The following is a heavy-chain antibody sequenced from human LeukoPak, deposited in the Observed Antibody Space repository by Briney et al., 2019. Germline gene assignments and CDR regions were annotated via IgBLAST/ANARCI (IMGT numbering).Heavy chain of an antibody. CDR3: EKKTHDFLTVYVVFDI. J-gene: IGHJ3*02. CDR1: GGSISSSSYY. D-gene: IGHD3-9*01. V-gene: IGHV4-39*01. CDR2: IYYSGST. Sequence: KPSETLSLTCTVSGGSISSSSYYWGWIRQPPGKGLEWIGSIYYSGSTYYNPSLKSRVTISVDTSKNQFSLKLSSVTAADTAVYYCEKKTHDFLTVYVVFDIGAKGKMVPVFS.